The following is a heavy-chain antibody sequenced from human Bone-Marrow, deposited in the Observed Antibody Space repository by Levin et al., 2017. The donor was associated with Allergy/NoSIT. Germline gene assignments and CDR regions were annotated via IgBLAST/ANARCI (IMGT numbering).Heavy chain of an antibody. D-gene: IGHD4-17*01. CDR2: ISSSSSTI. V-gene: IGHV3-48*04. J-gene: IGHJ3*02. Sequence: GGSLRLSCAASGFTFSSYSMNWVRQAPGKGLEWVSYISSSSSTIYYADSVKGRFTISRDNAKNSLYLQMNSLRAEDTAVYYCARDHPAKDYGDPGGAFDIWGQGTMVTVSS. CDR1: GFTFSSYS. CDR3: ARDHPAKDYGDPGGAFDI.